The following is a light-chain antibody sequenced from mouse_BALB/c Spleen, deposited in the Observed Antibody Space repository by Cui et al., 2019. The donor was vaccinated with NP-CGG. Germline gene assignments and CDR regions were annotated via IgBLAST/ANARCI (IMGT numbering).Light chain of an antibody. CDR2: GTN. Sequence: QAVVTQESALTTSPGETVTLTCRSSTGAVTTSNYANGVQEKPDHLCTGIRGGTNNRAPGVHARGSGYLSGDKAALTITGAQTEDEAIYFCALWYSNHWVFGGGTKLTVL. CDR1: TGAVTTSNY. CDR3: ALWYSNHWV. V-gene: IGLV1*01. J-gene: IGLJ1*01.